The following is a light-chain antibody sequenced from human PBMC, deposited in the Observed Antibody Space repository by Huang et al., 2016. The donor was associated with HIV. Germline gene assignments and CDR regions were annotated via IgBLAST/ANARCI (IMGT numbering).Light chain of an antibody. CDR2: AAS. CDR3: QQSYNTLT. CDR1: QSIASY. V-gene: IGKV1-39*01. J-gene: IGKJ4*01. Sequence: DVQLTQSPSSLSASVRDRVTITCRASQSIASYLNWYQQKPGKVPKLLIYAASSLQSGVPSRFSGSGSGTDFTLTISSLQPEDFATYYCQQSYNTLTFGGGTKVEIK.